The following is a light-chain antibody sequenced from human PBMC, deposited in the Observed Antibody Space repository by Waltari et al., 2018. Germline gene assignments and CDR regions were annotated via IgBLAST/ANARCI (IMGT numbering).Light chain of an antibody. CDR1: SGSVSSTSY. CDR2: KIN. Sequence: QTVVTQVPSLSVSPGGTVTLTCALSSGSVSSTSYASWYQQTPGQAPRTLVYKINNRSSGVPDRFSGSMLGNKAALTITGAQAEDESDYYCVLYMGSGIWVFGGGTKLTVL. CDR3: VLYMGSGIWV. J-gene: IGLJ3*02. V-gene: IGLV8-61*01.